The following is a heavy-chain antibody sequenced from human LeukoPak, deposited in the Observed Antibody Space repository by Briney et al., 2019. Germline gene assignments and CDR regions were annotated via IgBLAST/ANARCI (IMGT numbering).Heavy chain of an antibody. CDR1: GFTFSNYG. J-gene: IGHJ6*02. CDR3: VKARDCSSTSCYRAGFYGMDV. Sequence: GGSLRLSCAASGFTFSNYGMHWVRQAPGKGLEWVAVISYDGSNKYYADSVKGRFTISRDNSKNTLYLQMNSLRAEDTSEYYCVKARDCSSTSCYRAGFYGMDVWGQGTTVTVSS. D-gene: IGHD2-2*02. CDR2: ISYDGSNK. V-gene: IGHV3-30*18.